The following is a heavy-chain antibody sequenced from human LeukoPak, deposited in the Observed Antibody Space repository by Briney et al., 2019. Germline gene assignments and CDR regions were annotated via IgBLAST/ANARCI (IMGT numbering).Heavy chain of an antibody. J-gene: IGHJ4*02. CDR3: ARDFFHGHCSGLTCFLLDS. CDR1: GYTFTSYG. CDR2: ISAYNGNT. Sequence: GASVKVSCMASGYTFTSYGITWVRQAPGQGLEWMGWISAYNGNTNYAQKFQGRLTMTTDTSTNTAYMELRSLRPDDTAVYYCARDFFHGHCSGLTCFLLDSWGQGSLVTVSS. V-gene: IGHV1-18*01. D-gene: IGHD2-15*01.